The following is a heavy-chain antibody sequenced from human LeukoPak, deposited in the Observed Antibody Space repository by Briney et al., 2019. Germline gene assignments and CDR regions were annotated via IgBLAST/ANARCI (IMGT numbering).Heavy chain of an antibody. D-gene: IGHD3-10*02. CDR1: GFTFSNYG. V-gene: IGHV3-23*01. Sequence: GGTLRLSCAASGFTFSNYGMNWVRQAPGKGLEWVSAISGSGHNTYYADSVKGRFTISRDNAKNSLYLQMNSLRAEDTAVYYCAELGITMIGGVWGKGTTVTISS. CDR2: ISGSGHNT. CDR3: AELGITMIGGV. J-gene: IGHJ6*04.